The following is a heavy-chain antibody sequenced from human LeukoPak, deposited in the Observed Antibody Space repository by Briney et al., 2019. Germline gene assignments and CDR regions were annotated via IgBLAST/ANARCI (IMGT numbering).Heavy chain of an antibody. Sequence: KPGGSLRLSCAASGFTFSSYAMNWVRQAPGKGLECVSSISSSSSHIYYADTVRGRFTISRDNDTNSLYLQMNSLRAEDTAVYYCAREIGYCSSTSCTLFDYWGQGTLVTVSS. J-gene: IGHJ4*02. CDR1: GFTFSSYA. D-gene: IGHD2-2*01. V-gene: IGHV3-21*01. CDR2: ISSSSSHI. CDR3: AREIGYCSSTSCTLFDY.